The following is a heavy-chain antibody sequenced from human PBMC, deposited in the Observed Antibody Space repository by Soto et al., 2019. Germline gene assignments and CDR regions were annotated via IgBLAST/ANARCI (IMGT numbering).Heavy chain of an antibody. CDR2: ISAYSGNT. D-gene: IGHD2-15*01. CDR1: GYPFTTFG. J-gene: IGHJ4*02. V-gene: IGHV1-18*01. CDR3: ARAFCSGGSCYLDY. Sequence: QVQLVQSGGEVKKPGAAVKVSCKASGYPFTTFGIGWVRQAPGQGLEWMGWISAYSGNTEYPEKLQGRVTMTIDTSTSTTYMELRSLRSDDPAVYYCARAFCSGGSCYLDYWGQGALVTVSS.